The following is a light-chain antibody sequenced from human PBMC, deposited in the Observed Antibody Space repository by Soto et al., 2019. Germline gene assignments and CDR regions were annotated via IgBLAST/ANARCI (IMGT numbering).Light chain of an antibody. Sequence: DIVLTQSPCTLSLSLLDRVRLXWRASQSFSSSYLAWYQQKPGRAPSLLIYGASSMTSGIPERFSGSGSGTDFTLSISRLEPEDFARYYCQQYGSSPSTFGQGTKVDIK. CDR2: GAS. J-gene: IGKJ1*01. CDR1: QSFSSSY. V-gene: IGKV3-20*01. CDR3: QQYGSSPST.